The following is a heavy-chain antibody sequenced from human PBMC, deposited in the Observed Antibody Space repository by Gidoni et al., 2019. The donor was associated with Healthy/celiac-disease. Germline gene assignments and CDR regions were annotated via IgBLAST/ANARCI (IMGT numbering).Heavy chain of an antibody. J-gene: IGHJ4*02. V-gene: IGHV3-23*01. CDR2: ISGSGGST. Sequence: EVQLFESGGGLVQPGGSLRLSCAASGFTFSSYAMSWVRQAPGKGLEWVAAISGSGGSTYYADSVKGRFTISRDNSKNTLYLQMNSLRAEDTAVYYCAKVDTAMELFDYWGQGTLVTVSS. D-gene: IGHD5-18*01. CDR1: GFTFSSYA. CDR3: AKVDTAMELFDY.